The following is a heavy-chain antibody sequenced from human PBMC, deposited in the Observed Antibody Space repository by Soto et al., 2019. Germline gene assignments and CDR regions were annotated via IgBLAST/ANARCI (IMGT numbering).Heavy chain of an antibody. V-gene: IGHV1-8*01. CDR2: MNPNSGNT. Sequence: ASVKVCCKASGYTFTSYDIDWVRQATGQGLGWMGWMNPNSGNTGYAQKFQGRVTMTRNTSISTAYMELSSLRSEDTAVYYCARGLMFDFWSGARSQYYYYLDVWGKGTTVTVSS. CDR1: GYTFTSYD. D-gene: IGHD3-3*01. CDR3: ARGLMFDFWSGARSQYYYYLDV. J-gene: IGHJ6*03.